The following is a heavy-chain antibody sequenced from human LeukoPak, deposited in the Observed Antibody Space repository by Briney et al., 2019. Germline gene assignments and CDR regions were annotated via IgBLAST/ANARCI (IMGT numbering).Heavy chain of an antibody. J-gene: IGHJ4*02. CDR3: ARPSLEQQLVYFDY. CDR2: ISSSSSTI. Sequence: GGSLRLSCAASGFTFSSYSMNWVRQAPGKGLEWVSYISSSSSTIYYADSVKGRFTISRDNAKNSLYLQMNSLRAEDTAVYYCARPSLEQQLVYFDYWGQGTLVTVSS. CDR1: GFTFSSYS. V-gene: IGHV3-48*01. D-gene: IGHD6-13*01.